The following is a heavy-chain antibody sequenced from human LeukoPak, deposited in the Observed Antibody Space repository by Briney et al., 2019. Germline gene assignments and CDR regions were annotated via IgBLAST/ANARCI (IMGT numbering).Heavy chain of an antibody. J-gene: IGHJ6*03. CDR2: ISSSGSTI. CDR1: GFTFSDYY. Sequence: PGGSLRLSCAASGFTFSDYYMSWIRQAPGKGLEWVSYISSSGSTIYYADSVEGRFTISRDNAKNTLYLQMNSLRAGDTAVYYCAKGSKLVVITRDHYMAVWGKGTTVTISS. CDR3: AKGSKLVVITRDHYMAV. D-gene: IGHD3-22*01. V-gene: IGHV3-11*04.